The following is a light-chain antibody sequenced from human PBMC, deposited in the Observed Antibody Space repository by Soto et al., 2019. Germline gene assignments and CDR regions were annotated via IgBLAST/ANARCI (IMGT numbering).Light chain of an antibody. CDR1: SSNIGPNA. V-gene: IGLV1-44*01. Sequence: QSVLTQPPSASGTPGQKVTISCSGSSSNIGPNAVNWYQQLPGTAPKLLLYNNNQRPSGVSDRFSGSKSGTSASLAISGLLSDNDADYHCAAWDDSLNGLVFGTGTKLTVL. J-gene: IGLJ1*01. CDR3: AAWDDSLNGLV. CDR2: NNN.